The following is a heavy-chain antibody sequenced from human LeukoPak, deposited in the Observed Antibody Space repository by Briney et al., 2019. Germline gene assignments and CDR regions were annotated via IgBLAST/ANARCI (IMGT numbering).Heavy chain of an antibody. V-gene: IGHV4-59*01. CDR3: ARENYGSGEEPGY. CDR2: IYNNGRT. D-gene: IGHD3-10*01. CDR1: GGSISSYY. J-gene: IGHJ4*02. Sequence: SETLSLTGTVPGGSISSYYWSWIRQPPRKGLERIAYIYNNGRTNYNPSLDSQVTKKVDMSKNHISVTLRAVISSDTAVYYCARENYGSGEEPGYWGQGTLDTVS.